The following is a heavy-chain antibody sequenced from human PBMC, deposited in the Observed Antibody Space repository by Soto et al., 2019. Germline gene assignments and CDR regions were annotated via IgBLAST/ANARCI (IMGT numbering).Heavy chain of an antibody. D-gene: IGHD5-12*01. V-gene: IGHV3-30-3*01. CDR3: ASARLTERRDGYNSAFGI. CDR1: GFTFSSYA. CDR2: ISYDGSNK. Sequence: GGSLRLSCAASGFTFSSYAMHWVRQAPGKGLEWVAVISYDGSNKYYADSVKGRFTISRDNSKNTLYLQMNSLRAEDTAVYYCASARLTERRDGYNSAFGIWGQGTMVTVSS. J-gene: IGHJ3*02.